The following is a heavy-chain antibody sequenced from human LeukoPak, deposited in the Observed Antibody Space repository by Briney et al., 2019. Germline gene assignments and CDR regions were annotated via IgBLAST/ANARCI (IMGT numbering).Heavy chain of an antibody. V-gene: IGHV3-23*01. D-gene: IGHD3-3*01. J-gene: IGHJ4*02. CDR3: AKDRLWSAH. CDR1: GFIFGSYS. CDR2: ISGSGGST. Sequence: GGSLRLSCAASGFIFGSYSVNWVRQAPGKGLEWVSAISGSGGSTYYADSVKGRFTISRDNSKNTLYLQMNSLRAEDTAVYYCAKDRLWSAHWGQGTLVTVSS.